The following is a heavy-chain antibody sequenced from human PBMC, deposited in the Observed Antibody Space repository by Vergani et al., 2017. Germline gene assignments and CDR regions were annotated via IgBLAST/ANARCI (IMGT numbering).Heavy chain of an antibody. CDR1: GFTFSSYG. CDR2: IWYDGSNK. Sequence: QVQLVESGGGVVQPGRSLRLSCAASGFTFSSYGMHWVRQAPGKGLEWVAVIWYDGSNKYYADSVKGRFTISRDNSKNSLYLQMNSLRAEDTAVYYCASLVSSVAGTHWGQGTLVTVSS. D-gene: IGHD6-19*01. CDR3: ASLVSSVAGTH. J-gene: IGHJ4*02. V-gene: IGHV3-33*01.